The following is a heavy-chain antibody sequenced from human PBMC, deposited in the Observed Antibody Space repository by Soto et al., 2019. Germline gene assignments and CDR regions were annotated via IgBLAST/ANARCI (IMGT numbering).Heavy chain of an antibody. CDR1: GFTFSSYG. CDR2: ISSGGSVT. D-gene: IGHD1-26*01. J-gene: IGHJ4*02. Sequence: GGSLRLSCAASGFTFSSYGMGWVRQAPGKGLEWVSAISSGGSVTYYADSVRGRFTISRDNSKTTLYLQMNSLRAEDTAVYYCAKEMGATKPFDYWGQGTLVTVSS. V-gene: IGHV3-23*01. CDR3: AKEMGATKPFDY.